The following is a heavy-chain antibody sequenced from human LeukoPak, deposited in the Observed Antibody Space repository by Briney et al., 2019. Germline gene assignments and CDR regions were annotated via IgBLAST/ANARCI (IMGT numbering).Heavy chain of an antibody. CDR1: GFTFSSYW. CDR2: IRYDGSNK. CDR3: AKGGSGYSYGSPWYFDY. V-gene: IGHV3-30*02. Sequence: GGSLRLSCAASGFTFSSYWMSWVRQAPGKGLEWVAFIRYDGSNKYYADSVKGRFTISRDNSKNTLYLQMNSLRAEDTAVYYCAKGGSGYSYGSPWYFDYWGQGTLVTVSS. J-gene: IGHJ4*02. D-gene: IGHD5-18*01.